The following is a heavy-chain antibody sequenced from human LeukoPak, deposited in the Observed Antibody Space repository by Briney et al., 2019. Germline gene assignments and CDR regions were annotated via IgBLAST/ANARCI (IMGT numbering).Heavy chain of an antibody. CDR1: GFTFSSYA. CDR3: AREPSGSYRGGYFDY. J-gene: IGHJ4*02. V-gene: IGHV3-30-3*01. CDR2: ISYDGSNK. Sequence: PGGSLRLSCAASGFTFSSYAMHWVRQAPGKGLEWVAVISYDGSNKYYADSVKGRFTISRDNSKNTLYLRMNSLRAEDTAVYYCAREPSGSYRGGYFDYWGQGTLVTVSS. D-gene: IGHD1-26*01.